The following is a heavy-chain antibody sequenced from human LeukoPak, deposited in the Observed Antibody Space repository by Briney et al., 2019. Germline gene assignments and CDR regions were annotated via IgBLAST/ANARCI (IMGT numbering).Heavy chain of an antibody. CDR1: GGSISIYY. D-gene: IGHD3-3*01. CDR2: IYTSGST. V-gene: IGHV4-4*07. CDR3: ASNGRFLEWFLLDGRDLDAFDI. Sequence: PSETLSLTCTVSGGSISIYYWSWIRQPAGKGLGWIGRIYTSGSTNYNPSLKSRATMSVDTSKIQCSLTLSSVTAADTAVYYWASNGRFLEWFLLDGRDLDAFDIWGQGTMVTVSS. J-gene: IGHJ3*02.